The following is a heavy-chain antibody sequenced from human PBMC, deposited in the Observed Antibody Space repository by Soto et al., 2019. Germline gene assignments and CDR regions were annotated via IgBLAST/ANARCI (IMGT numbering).Heavy chain of an antibody. D-gene: IGHD6-13*01. CDR3: ARGPGIAAAGTPVSFYYYGMDV. CDR2: ISGSGGST. Sequence: GGSLRLSCAASGFTFSSYAMSWVRQAPGKGLEWVSAISGSGGSTYYADSVKGRFTISRDNSKNTLYLQMNSLRAEDTAVYYCARGPGIAAAGTPVSFYYYGMDVWGQGTTVTVSS. CDR1: GFTFSSYA. J-gene: IGHJ6*02. V-gene: IGHV3-23*01.